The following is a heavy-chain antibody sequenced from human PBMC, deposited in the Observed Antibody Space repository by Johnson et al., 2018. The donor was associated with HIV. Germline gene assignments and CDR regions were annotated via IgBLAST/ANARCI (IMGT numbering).Heavy chain of an antibody. J-gene: IGHJ3*02. V-gene: IGHV3-30-3*01. CDR3: ARDGGYCSSTSCFRHWASAFDI. CDR1: GFTFSSYA. CDR2: ISYDGSNK. D-gene: IGHD2-2*01. Sequence: QVQLVESGGGVVQPGRSLRLSCAASGFTFSSYAMHWVRQAPVKGLEWVAVISYDGSNKYYADSVKGRFTISRDTSKNTLYLQMNSLRAEDTAVYYCARDGGYCSSTSCFRHWASAFDIWGQGTMVTVSS.